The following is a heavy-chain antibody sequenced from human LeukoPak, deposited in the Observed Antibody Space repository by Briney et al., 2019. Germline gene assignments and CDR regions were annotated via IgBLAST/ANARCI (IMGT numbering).Heavy chain of an antibody. CDR3: ARETRLRWTDY. D-gene: IGHD5-24*01. CDR2: IKQDVNEK. J-gene: IGHJ4*02. Sequence: GGSLRLSCAASGFTFNSYWMSWVRQAPGKGLEWVANIKQDVNEKYYVDSVKGRFTISRDNAKNSLYLQMNSLRAEDTAVYYCARETRLRWTDYWGQGTLVTVSS. V-gene: IGHV3-7*01. CDR1: GFTFNSYW.